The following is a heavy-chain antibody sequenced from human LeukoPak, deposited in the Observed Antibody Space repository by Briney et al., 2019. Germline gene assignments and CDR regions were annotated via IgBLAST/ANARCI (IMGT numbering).Heavy chain of an antibody. J-gene: IGHJ4*02. V-gene: IGHV3-13*01. D-gene: IGHD3-22*01. CDR2: IGTAGDT. Sequence: GGSLRLSCAASGFTFSSYDMHWVRQATGKGLEWVSAIGTAGDTYYPGSVKGRFTISRENAKNSLYLQMNSLRAGDTAVYYCARMYYYDSGGYGTLGYWGQGTLVTVSS. CDR3: ARMYYYDSGGYGTLGY. CDR1: GFTFSSYD.